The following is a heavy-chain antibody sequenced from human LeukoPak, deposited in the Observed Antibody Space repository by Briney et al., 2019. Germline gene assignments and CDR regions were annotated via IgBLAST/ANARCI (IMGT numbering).Heavy chain of an antibody. CDR3: TTARYSGSYYWSGDAFDI. J-gene: IGHJ3*02. Sequence: PGGSLRLSCAASGFTFSNAWMSWVRQAPGKGLEWVGRIKSKTDGGTTDYAAPVKGRFTISRDDSKNTLYLQMSSLKTEDTAVYYCTTARYSGSYYWSGDAFDIWGQGTMVTVSS. V-gene: IGHV3-15*01. CDR2: IKSKTDGGTT. D-gene: IGHD1-26*01. CDR1: GFTFSNAW.